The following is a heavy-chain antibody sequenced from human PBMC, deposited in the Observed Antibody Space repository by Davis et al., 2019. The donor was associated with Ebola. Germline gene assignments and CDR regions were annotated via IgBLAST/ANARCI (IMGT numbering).Heavy chain of an antibody. V-gene: IGHV3-23*01. J-gene: IGHJ6*02. CDR2: ITGGGGTT. CDR3: AKGNTMAVDLYYGMDV. D-gene: IGHD6-19*01. Sequence: GESLKISCAASGFTFTNYVMSWVRQAPGKGLEWVSVITGGGGTTYYADSVKGRFNISRDNSKNTLFLQMNSLRVEDTAIYYCAKGNTMAVDLYYGMDVWGQGTTVTVS. CDR1: GFTFTNYV.